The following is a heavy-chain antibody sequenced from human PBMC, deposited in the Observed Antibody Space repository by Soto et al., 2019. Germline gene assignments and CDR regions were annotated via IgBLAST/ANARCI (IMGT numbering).Heavy chain of an antibody. J-gene: IGHJ6*02. CDR2: IWYDGSNK. Sequence: GGSLRLCCAACGLTFCSYGMHWVRQAPGKGLEWVAVIWYDGSNKYYADSVKGRFTISRDNSKNTLYLQMNSLRAEDTAVYYCARDRYYGSGSYFIWYYYGMDVWGQGTTVTVSS. V-gene: IGHV3-33*01. D-gene: IGHD3-10*01. CDR1: GLTFCSYG. CDR3: ARDRYYGSGSYFIWYYYGMDV.